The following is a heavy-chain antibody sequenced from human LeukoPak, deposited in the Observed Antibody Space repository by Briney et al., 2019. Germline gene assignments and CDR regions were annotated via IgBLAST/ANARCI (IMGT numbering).Heavy chain of an antibody. CDR2: IIGSSGST. CDR3: AKGAYDYIEIAYFDY. V-gene: IGHV3-23*01. J-gene: IGHJ4*02. CDR1: GLSFNNYA. Sequence: GGSLRLSCVASGLSFNNYAMNWVRQAPGKGLEWVSLIIGSSGSTFYADSVKGRFTISRDKSKNTLYLQMNSLRAEDTAVYYCAKGAYDYIEIAYFDYWGQGSLVTVSS. D-gene: IGHD5-12*01.